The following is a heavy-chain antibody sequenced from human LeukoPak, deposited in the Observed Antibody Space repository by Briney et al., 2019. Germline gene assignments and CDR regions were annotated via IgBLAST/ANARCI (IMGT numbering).Heavy chain of an antibody. CDR3: ARGDTSGWLPDY. Sequence: SETLSLTCTVSGVSISGYYWSWIRQPPGKGLEWIGYIYYSGSTNYIPSLESRVTISVDTSNNQFSLKLSSVTAADTAVYYCARGDTSGWLPDYWGQGTLVTVSS. D-gene: IGHD6-19*01. CDR1: GVSISGYY. V-gene: IGHV4-59*08. J-gene: IGHJ4*02. CDR2: IYYSGST.